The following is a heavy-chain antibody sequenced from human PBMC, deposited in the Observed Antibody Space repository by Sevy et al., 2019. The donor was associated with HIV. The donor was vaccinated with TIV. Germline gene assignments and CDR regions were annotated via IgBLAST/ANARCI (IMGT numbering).Heavy chain of an antibody. CDR1: GFTFSSYS. D-gene: IGHD1-26*01. CDR3: ARVFYRNWFDP. V-gene: IGHV3-48*01. J-gene: IGHJ5*02. CDR2: ISSSSSTI. Sequence: GGSLRLSCAASGFTFSSYSMNWVRQAPGKGLEWVSYISSSSSTIYYADSVKGRFTISRDNAKNSLYLQMNSLRAEDTAVDYCARVFYRNWFDPWGQGTLVTVSS.